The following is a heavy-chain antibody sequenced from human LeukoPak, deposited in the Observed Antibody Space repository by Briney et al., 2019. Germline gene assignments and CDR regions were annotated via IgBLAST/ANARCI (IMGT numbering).Heavy chain of an antibody. Sequence: GGSLRLSCAASGFTFSDYYMSWIRQAPGKGLEWVSYISSSGSTIYYADSVKGRFTISRDNAKNSLYLQMNSLRAEDTAVYYCARVNYYDSSGYFVLHAFDIWGQGTMVTVSS. CDR2: ISSSGSTI. CDR1: GFTFSDYY. J-gene: IGHJ3*02. D-gene: IGHD3-22*01. V-gene: IGHV3-11*01. CDR3: ARVNYYDSSGYFVLHAFDI.